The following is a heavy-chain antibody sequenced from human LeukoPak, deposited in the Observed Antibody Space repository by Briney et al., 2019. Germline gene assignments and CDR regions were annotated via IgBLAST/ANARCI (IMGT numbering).Heavy chain of an antibody. CDR3: SRDGYYSNSGSYYTPFDY. CDR1: GYTFINYG. CDR2: ISNDNGNT. D-gene: IGHD3-10*01. J-gene: IGHJ4*02. Sequence: ASVKVSCKASGYTFINYGISWVRQAPGQGLEWLGWISNDNGNTDYAQIVQGRVTMTTDTSMSTAYMELRSLRSDDTAVYYCSRDGYYSNSGSYYTPFDYWGQGTLVTVSS. V-gene: IGHV1-18*01.